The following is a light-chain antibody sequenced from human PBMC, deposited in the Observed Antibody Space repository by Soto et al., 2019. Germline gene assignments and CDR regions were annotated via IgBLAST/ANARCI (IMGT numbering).Light chain of an antibody. CDR1: SSDVGAYNY. Sequence: QSVLTQPASVSGSPGQSITLSCTGTSSDVGAYNYVSWYQQHPGKAPKLIIHEVTNRPSGVSNRFSGSKSGNTASLTISGLQAEDEADYYCSSYTTGTTPYVFGTGTKLTVL. CDR2: EVT. J-gene: IGLJ1*01. CDR3: SSYTTGTTPYV. V-gene: IGLV2-14*01.